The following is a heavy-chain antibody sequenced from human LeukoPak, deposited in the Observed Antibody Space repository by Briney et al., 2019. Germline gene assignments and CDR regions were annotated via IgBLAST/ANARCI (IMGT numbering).Heavy chain of an antibody. Sequence: GGALRLSCAASGFTFSGWGMHGVGQAPGKGLEGVAFIWYDGRDKYYVNSVKGRFTISRDNSKNTLYLQMNSLRAEDTAMYYCAKDPYSYGSYFDYWGQGTLVTVSS. CDR3: AKDPYSYGSYFDY. D-gene: IGHD5-18*01. CDR2: IWYDGRDK. V-gene: IGHV3-30*02. J-gene: IGHJ4*02. CDR1: GFTFSGWG.